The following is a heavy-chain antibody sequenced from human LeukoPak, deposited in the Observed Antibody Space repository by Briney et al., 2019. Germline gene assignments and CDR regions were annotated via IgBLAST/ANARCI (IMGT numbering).Heavy chain of an antibody. CDR3: ARAHEPEDAFDI. V-gene: IGHV7-4-1*02. J-gene: IGHJ3*02. Sequence: ASVKVSCMACGYTFTSYAMNWVRQPPGQGLECMGWINTNTGNPTYSQGFTGRFVFSLDTSVSTAYLQISSLKAEDTAVYYCARAHEPEDAFDIWGQGTMVTVSS. CDR2: INTNTGNP. CDR1: GYTFTSYA.